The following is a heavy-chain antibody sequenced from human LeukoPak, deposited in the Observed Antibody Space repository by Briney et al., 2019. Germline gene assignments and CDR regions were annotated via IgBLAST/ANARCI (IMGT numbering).Heavy chain of an antibody. Sequence: GGSLRHSCAAPGFTFSRYSMNWVRQAPRKGLEWVSSISSSSSYRYYADSVKGRFTISRDNAKNSLRLQMNSLRAEDTAVYYCMSYAGRSDDYWGQGTLVTVSS. J-gene: IGHJ4*02. D-gene: IGHD2-2*01. CDR1: GFTFSRYS. CDR3: MSYAGRSDDY. V-gene: IGHV3-21*01. CDR2: ISSSSSYR.